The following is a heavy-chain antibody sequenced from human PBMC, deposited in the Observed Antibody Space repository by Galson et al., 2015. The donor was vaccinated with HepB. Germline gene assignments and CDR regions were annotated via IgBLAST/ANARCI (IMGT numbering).Heavy chain of an antibody. CDR3: ARVGQQLRDAFDI. V-gene: IGHV1-3*01. CDR2: INAGNGNT. D-gene: IGHD6-13*01. CDR1: GYTFTSYA. Sequence: QSGAEVKKPGESLKVSCKASGYTFTSYAMHWVRQAPGQRLEWMGWINAGNGNTKYSQKFQGRVTITRDTSASTAYMELSSLRSEDMAVYYCARVGQQLRDAFDIWGQGTMVTVSS. J-gene: IGHJ3*02.